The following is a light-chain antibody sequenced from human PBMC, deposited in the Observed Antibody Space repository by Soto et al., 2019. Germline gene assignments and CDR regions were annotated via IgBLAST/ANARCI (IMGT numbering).Light chain of an antibody. V-gene: IGKV3-15*01. CDR3: QQYNNWPPGT. J-gene: IGKJ1*01. Sequence: EIVMTQSPATLSVSPGERVTVSCRASQSVSSNLAWYQQKPGQAPRLLIYGASTRATGIPARFSGSGSGTEFTLTISSLQSKEFAVYYCQQYNNWPPGTFGQGTKVEIK. CDR1: QSVSSN. CDR2: GAS.